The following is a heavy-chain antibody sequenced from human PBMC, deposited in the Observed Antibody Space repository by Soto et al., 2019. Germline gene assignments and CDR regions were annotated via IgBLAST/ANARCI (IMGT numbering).Heavy chain of an antibody. CDR3: TTYYDYVWGSYRYAGEDY. D-gene: IGHD3-16*02. V-gene: IGHV3-15*07. J-gene: IGHJ4*02. CDR2: IKSKTDGGTT. CDR1: GFTFSNAW. Sequence: EVQLVESGGGLVKPGGSLRLSCAASGFTFSNAWMNWVRQAPGKGLEWVGRIKSKTDGGTTDYAAPVKGRFTISRDDSKNTLYLHMNSLKTEDTAVYYCTTYYDYVWGSYRYAGEDYWGQGTLVTVSS.